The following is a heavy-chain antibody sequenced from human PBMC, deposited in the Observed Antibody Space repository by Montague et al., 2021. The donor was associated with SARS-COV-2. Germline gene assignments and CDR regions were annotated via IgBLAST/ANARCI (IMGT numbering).Heavy chain of an antibody. V-gene: IGHV4-39*01. CDR1: GGSISSPDYY. CDR3: ARHYGSSLDS. D-gene: IGHD4-17*01. J-gene: IGHJ4*02. CDR2: ISYTGRT. Sequence: SETLSLTCTVSGGSISSPDYYWGWIRQSPGKGLEWIGGISYTGRTYYNPSLKSRISMSVDTPKSQFSLNLTSVTAADTAVYYCARHYGSSLDSWGQGILVAVSS.